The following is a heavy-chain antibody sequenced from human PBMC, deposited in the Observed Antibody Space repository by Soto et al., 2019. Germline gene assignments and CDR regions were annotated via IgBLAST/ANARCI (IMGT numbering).Heavy chain of an antibody. V-gene: IGHV3-23*01. D-gene: IGHD2-15*01. J-gene: IGHJ4*02. Sequence: GGSLRLSCAASGFTFSTYAMGWVRQAPGKGLEWVSSISGTLSTYYADSVKGRFTISRDNSKNTLYLQMNSLRAEDAAVYYCAKDLVGSNADYFDYWGQGTLVTVSS. CDR2: ISGTLST. CDR3: AKDLVGSNADYFDY. CDR1: GFTFSTYA.